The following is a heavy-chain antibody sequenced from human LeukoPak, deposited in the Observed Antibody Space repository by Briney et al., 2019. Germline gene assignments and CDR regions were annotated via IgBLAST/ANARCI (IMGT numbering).Heavy chain of an antibody. CDR3: ARAPIVGATDY. CDR1: GGSISSGSYY. Sequence: SETLSLTCTVSGGSISSGSYYWSWIRQPAGKGLEWIGRIYTSGSTNYNPSLKSRVTISVDTSKNQFSLKLSSVTAADTAVYYCARAPIVGATDYWGQGTLVTVSS. CDR2: IYTSGST. V-gene: IGHV4-61*02. D-gene: IGHD1-26*01. J-gene: IGHJ4*02.